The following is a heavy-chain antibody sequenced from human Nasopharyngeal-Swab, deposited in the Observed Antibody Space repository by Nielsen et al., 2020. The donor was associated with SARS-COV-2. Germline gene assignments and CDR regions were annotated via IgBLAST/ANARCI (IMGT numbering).Heavy chain of an antibody. D-gene: IGHD3-10*01. CDR1: GGSISSGGYY. Sequence: SETLSLTCTVSGGSISSGGYYWSWIRQHPGKGLEWIGEINHSGSTNYNPSLKSRVTISVDTSKNQFSLKLSSVTTADTAVYYCASTHGDEYYYYYYMDVWGKGTTVTVSS. CDR2: INHSGST. CDR3: ASTHGDEYYYYYYMDV. V-gene: IGHV4-39*07. J-gene: IGHJ6*03.